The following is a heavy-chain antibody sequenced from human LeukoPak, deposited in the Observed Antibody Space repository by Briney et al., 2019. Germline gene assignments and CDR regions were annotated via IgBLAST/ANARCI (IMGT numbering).Heavy chain of an antibody. CDR1: GFTFSSYG. J-gene: IGHJ4*02. V-gene: IGHV3-30*18. D-gene: IGHD3-9*01. CDR2: ISYDGSNK. CDR3: AKGVGRYFDWLFLFVY. Sequence: GGSLRLSCAASGFTFSSYGMHWVRQAPGKGLEWVAVISYDGSNKYYADSVKGRSTISRDNSKNTLYLQMNSLRAEDTAVYYCAKGVGRYFDWLFLFVYWGQGTLVTVSS.